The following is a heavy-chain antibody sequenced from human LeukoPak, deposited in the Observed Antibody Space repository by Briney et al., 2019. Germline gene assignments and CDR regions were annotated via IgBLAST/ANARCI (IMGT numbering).Heavy chain of an antibody. J-gene: IGHJ3*02. Sequence: GGSLRLSCAASGFTFSNAWMSWVRQAPGEGLEWVGRIKSKTDGGTTDYAAPVKGRFTISRDDSKNTLYLQMNSLKTEDTGVYYCTTPWNWNDPASDAFDIWGQGTMVTVSS. CDR1: GFTFSNAW. CDR3: TTPWNWNDPASDAFDI. V-gene: IGHV3-15*01. D-gene: IGHD1-1*01. CDR2: IKSKTDGGTT.